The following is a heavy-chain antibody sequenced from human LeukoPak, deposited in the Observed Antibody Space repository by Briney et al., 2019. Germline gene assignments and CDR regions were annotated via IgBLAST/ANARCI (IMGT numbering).Heavy chain of an antibody. V-gene: IGHV3-23*01. CDR3: AKPVIWNSDINYYFGY. J-gene: IGHJ4*02. CDR1: GFTFSNYA. CDR2: ISGSGHTT. D-gene: IGHD1-7*01. Sequence: GGSLRLSCAASGFTFSNYALSWVRQAPGKGLEWVSSISGSGHTTYYADSVKGRFTISRDNSKNTLDLQMNSLRAEDTAVYYCAKPVIWNSDINYYFGYWGQGTLVTVSS.